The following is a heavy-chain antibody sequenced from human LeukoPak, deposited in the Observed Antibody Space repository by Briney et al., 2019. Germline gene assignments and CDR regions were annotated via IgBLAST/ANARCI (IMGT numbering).Heavy chain of an antibody. D-gene: IGHD3-22*01. CDR1: GGTFTSYA. Sequence: GSSVKVSCKASGGTFTSYAFSWVRQAPGKGLEWMGGMTPIYGVANYAQKFQGRITITADESSRTVYMELTSLTSEDTGLYFCGRAGDYYDSSGSPFWGQGTMVTVSS. CDR2: MTPIYGVA. J-gene: IGHJ3*01. CDR3: GRAGDYYDSSGSPF. V-gene: IGHV1-69*01.